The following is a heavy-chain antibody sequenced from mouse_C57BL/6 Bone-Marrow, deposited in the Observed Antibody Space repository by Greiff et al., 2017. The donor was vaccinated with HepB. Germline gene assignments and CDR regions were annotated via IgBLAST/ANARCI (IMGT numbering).Heavy chain of an antibody. D-gene: IGHD1-1*01. J-gene: IGHJ1*03. CDR3: ALNYYGSSYWYFDV. CDR1: GFNIKNTY. CDR2: IDPANGNT. V-gene: IGHV14-3*01. Sequence: VQLKESVAELVRPGASVKLSCTASGFNIKNTYMHWVKQRPEQGLEWIGRIDPANGNTKYAPKFQGKATITADTSSNTAYLQLSSLTSEDTAIYYSALNYYGSSYWYFDVWGTGTTVTVSS.